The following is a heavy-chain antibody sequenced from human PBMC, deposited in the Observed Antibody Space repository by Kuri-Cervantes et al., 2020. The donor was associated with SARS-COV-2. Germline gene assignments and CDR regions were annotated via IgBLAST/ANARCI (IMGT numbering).Heavy chain of an antibody. CDR3: ARGLFSILWTQNNWFDP. CDR2: ISAYNGNT. V-gene: IGHV1-18*01. CDR1: GYTFTSYG. Sequence: SVKVSCRASGYTFTSYGISWVRQAPGQGLEWMGWISAYNGNTNYAQKLQGRVTITRNTSISTAYMELSSLRSEDTAVYYCARGLFSILWTQNNWFDPWGQGTLVTVSS. D-gene: IGHD1-1*01. J-gene: IGHJ5*02.